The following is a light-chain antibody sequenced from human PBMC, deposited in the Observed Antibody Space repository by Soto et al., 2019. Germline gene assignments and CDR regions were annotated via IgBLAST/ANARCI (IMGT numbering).Light chain of an antibody. CDR1: SSDVGGYNY. V-gene: IGLV2-8*01. Sequence: QSVLTQPPSASGSPGQSVTISCTGTSSDVGGYNYVSWYQQYPGKAPKLMIYEVSKRPLGVPDRFSGSKSGNTASLTVSGLQAEDEADYYCSSHAGSKRVFGTGTKLTVL. CDR3: SSHAGSKRV. J-gene: IGLJ1*01. CDR2: EVS.